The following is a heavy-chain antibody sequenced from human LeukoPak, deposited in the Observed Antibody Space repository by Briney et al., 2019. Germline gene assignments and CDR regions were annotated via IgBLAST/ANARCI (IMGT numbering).Heavy chain of an antibody. V-gene: IGHV3-23*01. CDR2: IRESGGGT. J-gene: IGHJ3*02. CDR3: ARRVVRSAFDI. D-gene: IGHD3-3*01. Sequence: GGSLRLSCVVSGITVSNYDMSWVRQAPGKGLEWVSGIRESGGGTNYADSVKGRFTISRDNSKNTLYLQMDSLRVEDTALYYCARRVVRSAFDIWGLGTMVTVSS. CDR1: GITVSNYD.